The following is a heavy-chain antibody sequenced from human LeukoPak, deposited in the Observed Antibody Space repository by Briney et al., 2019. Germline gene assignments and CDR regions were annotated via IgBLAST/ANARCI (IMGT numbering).Heavy chain of an antibody. CDR2: ISSSSSNI. V-gene: IGHV3-48*02. D-gene: IGHD2-21*02. Sequence: GGSLRLSCAASGFTFSSYSMIWVRQAPGKGLEWVSYISSSSSNIYYADSVKGRFTISRDNAKNSLYLQMNSLRDEDTAVYYCARDLTPVVVTAILNYWGQGTLVTVSS. J-gene: IGHJ4*02. CDR1: GFTFSSYS. CDR3: ARDLTPVVVTAILNY.